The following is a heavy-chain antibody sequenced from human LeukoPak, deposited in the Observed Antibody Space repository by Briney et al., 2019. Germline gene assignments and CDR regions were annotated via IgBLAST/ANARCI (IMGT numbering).Heavy chain of an antibody. Sequence: PSETLSLTCTVSGGSISSYYWSWIRQPPGKGLEWIGYIYYSGSTSYNPSLNSRVTISLDTSKNQFSLNLSPVTAADTAVYYCARRESSGFFDYWGQGTLVTVSS. CDR1: GGSISSYY. J-gene: IGHJ4*02. CDR3: ARRESSGFFDY. D-gene: IGHD6-19*01. V-gene: IGHV4-59*08. CDR2: IYYSGST.